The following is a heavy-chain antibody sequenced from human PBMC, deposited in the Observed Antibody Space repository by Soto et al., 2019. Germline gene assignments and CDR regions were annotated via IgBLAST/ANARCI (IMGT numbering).Heavy chain of an antibody. J-gene: IGHJ3*02. CDR3: ARDNRNDYIWGSYRSHAFDI. D-gene: IGHD3-16*02. CDR2: IYYSGST. V-gene: IGHV4-59*01. CDR1: GGSISSYY. Sequence: SETLSLTCTVSGGSISSYYWSWIRQPPGKGLEWIGYIYYSGSTNYNPSLKSRVTISVDTSKNQFSLKLSSVTAADTAVYYCARDNRNDYIWGSYRSHAFDIWGQGTMVTVSS.